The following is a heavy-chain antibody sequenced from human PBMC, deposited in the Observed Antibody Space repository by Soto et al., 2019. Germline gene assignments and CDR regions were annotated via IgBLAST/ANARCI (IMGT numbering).Heavy chain of an antibody. CDR2: ISYDGSNK. Sequence: QVQLVESGGGVVQPGRSLRLSCAASGFTFSSYAMHWVRQAPGKGLEWVAVISYDGSNKYYADSVKGRFTISRDNSKNTLYLQMNSLRAEDTAVYYCARDREEDYGGNLGTDYWGQGTLVTVSS. J-gene: IGHJ4*02. V-gene: IGHV3-30-3*01. CDR1: GFTFSSYA. D-gene: IGHD4-17*01. CDR3: ARDREEDYGGNLGTDY.